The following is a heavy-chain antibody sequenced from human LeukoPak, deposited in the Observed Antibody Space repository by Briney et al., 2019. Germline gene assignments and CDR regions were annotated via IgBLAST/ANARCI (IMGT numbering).Heavy chain of an antibody. V-gene: IGHV4-59*08. CDR3: ARHIGGAIEDMDV. CDR2: IYVTGST. Sequence: PSETLSLTCIVAGGSIGTYFWRWIRQSPGEGVERIGYIYVTGSTGYNHYLQRRFTISVDTSRNQFFLKMSTVTAADTAVYYCARHIGGAIEDMDVWGTGTKVTVSS. J-gene: IGHJ6*03. D-gene: IGHD3-16*02. CDR1: GGSIGTYF.